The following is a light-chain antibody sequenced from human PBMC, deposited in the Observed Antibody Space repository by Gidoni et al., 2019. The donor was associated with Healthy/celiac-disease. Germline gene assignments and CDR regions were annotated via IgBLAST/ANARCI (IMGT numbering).Light chain of an antibody. Sequence: DIVTIQSPDSLAVSLGERATINCKSSQCVLYSSNNKNYLAWYQQKPGQAPKLLIYWASTRESGVPDRFSGSGSGTDFTLAISSLQAEDVAVYYCQQCYSTPLLTFGGGTKVEIK. CDR3: QQCYSTPLLT. J-gene: IGKJ4*01. V-gene: IGKV4-1*01. CDR2: WAS. CDR1: QCVLYSSNNKNY.